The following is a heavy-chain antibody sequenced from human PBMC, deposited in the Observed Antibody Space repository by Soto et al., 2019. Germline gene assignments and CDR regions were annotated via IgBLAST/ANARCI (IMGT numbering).Heavy chain of an antibody. J-gene: IGHJ6*02. D-gene: IGHD4-4*01. CDR3: AREHDYSNYVVGYYYGMDV. CDR1: GFTFSSYG. V-gene: IGHV3-33*01. Sequence: GGSLRLSCAASGFTFSSYGMHWVRQAPGKGLEWVAVIWYDGSNKYYADSVKGRFTISRDNSKNTLYLQMNSLRAEDTAVYYCAREHDYSNYVVGYYYGMDVWGQGTTVTVSS. CDR2: IWYDGSNK.